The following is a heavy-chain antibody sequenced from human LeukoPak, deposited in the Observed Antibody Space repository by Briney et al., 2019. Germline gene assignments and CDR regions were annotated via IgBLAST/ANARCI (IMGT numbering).Heavy chain of an antibody. CDR2: IYSDGTT. V-gene: IGHV4-59*01. CDR1: AGSLNYYY. D-gene: IGHD3-10*01. CDR3: ARTLGGSGNPFDY. J-gene: IGHJ4*02. Sequence: SETLSLTCSVSAGSLNYYYWIWLRQPPGGGLEWIGDIYSDGTTNYNPSLRSRVTISVDTSKRQISLNLKSVTAADSAVYYCARTLGGSGNPFDYWGQGTLVTVSS.